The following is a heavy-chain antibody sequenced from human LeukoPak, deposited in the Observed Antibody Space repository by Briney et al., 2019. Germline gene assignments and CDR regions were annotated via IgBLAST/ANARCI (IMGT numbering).Heavy chain of an antibody. CDR1: GFTFSSYG. J-gene: IGHJ4*02. CDR3: AKDSFSQWLVQYYFDY. Sequence: GGSLRLSCAASGFTFSSYGMHWFRQAPGKGLEWVAVISYDGSNKYYADSVKGRFTISRDNSKNTLYLQLNSLRAEDTAVYYCAKDSFSQWLVQYYFDYWGQGTLVTVSS. CDR2: ISYDGSNK. V-gene: IGHV3-30*18. D-gene: IGHD6-19*01.